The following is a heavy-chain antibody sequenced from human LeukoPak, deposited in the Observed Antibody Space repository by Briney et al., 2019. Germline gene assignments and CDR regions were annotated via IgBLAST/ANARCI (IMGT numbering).Heavy chain of an antibody. CDR3: ARAGSSWYVYFDY. Sequence: GASVKVSCKASGYTFTGYYMHWVRQAPGQGLEWMGWINPNSGGTNYAQKFQGRVTMPRDTSISTAYMELSRLRSDDTAVYYCARAGSSWYVYFDYWGQGTLVTVSS. CDR1: GYTFTGYY. V-gene: IGHV1-2*02. J-gene: IGHJ4*02. CDR2: INPNSGGT. D-gene: IGHD6-13*01.